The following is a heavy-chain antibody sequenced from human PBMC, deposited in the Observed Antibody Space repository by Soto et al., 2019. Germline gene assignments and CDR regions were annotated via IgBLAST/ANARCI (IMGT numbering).Heavy chain of an antibody. V-gene: IGHV3-74*01. Sequence: GGSLRLSCAASGFTFSSRWMHCVRQVPGKGLVWVSRINTDGSTATYADSVKGRFTISRDNAKNTLYLQMNSLKTEDTAVYYCTVNPMIYDSSGYYPGSFGYWGQGTLVTVSS. CDR3: TVNPMIYDSSGYYPGSFGY. J-gene: IGHJ4*02. CDR1: GFTFSSRW. D-gene: IGHD3-22*01. CDR2: INTDGSTA.